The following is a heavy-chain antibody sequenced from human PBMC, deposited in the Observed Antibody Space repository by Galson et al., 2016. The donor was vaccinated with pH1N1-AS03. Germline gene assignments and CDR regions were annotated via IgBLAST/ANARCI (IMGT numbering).Heavy chain of an antibody. J-gene: IGHJ6*02. CDR3: ARDDGALYYYYGLDV. CDR2: ISGYNGNT. V-gene: IGHV1-18*04. CDR1: GYKFTNYG. Sequence: SVKVSCKASGYKFTNYGFNWVRQAPGQGLEWMGWISGYNGNTNYAQSLQGRVTMTTDTSTSTAYMELRSLRSDDTDVYYCARDDGALYYYYGLDVWGQGTTVTVSS. D-gene: IGHD4-17*01.